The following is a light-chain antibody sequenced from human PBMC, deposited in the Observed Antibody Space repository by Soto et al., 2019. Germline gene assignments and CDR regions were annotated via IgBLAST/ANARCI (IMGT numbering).Light chain of an antibody. CDR1: QSFSSW. CDR2: DAS. CDR3: QQFRT. J-gene: IGKJ1*01. Sequence: DSQMTQSPSTLSASVLDIVTVTCRASQSFSSWLAWYQQKPGKAPKLLIYDASTLESGVPSRFSGSGSGTEFSLTITNLQPDDFATYYCQQFRTFGQGTKVDIK. V-gene: IGKV1-5*01.